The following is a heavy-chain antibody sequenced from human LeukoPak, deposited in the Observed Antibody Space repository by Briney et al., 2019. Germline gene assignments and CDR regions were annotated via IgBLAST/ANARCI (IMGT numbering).Heavy chain of an antibody. CDR2: INHSGST. J-gene: IGHJ4*02. CDR3: ARGRRELDY. D-gene: IGHD1-1*01. CDR1: GGSFSGYY. Sequence: SETLSLTCAVYGGSFSGYYWSWIRQPPGKGLGWIGEINHSGSTNYNPSLKSRVTISVDTSKNQFSLKLSSVTAADTAVYYCARGRRELDYWGQGTLVTVSS. V-gene: IGHV4-34*01.